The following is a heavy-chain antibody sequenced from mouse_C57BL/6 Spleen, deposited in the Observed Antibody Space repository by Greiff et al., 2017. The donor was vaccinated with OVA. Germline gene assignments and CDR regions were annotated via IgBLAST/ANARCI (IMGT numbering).Heavy chain of an antibody. CDR1: GYTFTSYW. Sequence: QVQLQQPGAELVRPGSSVKLSCKASGYTFTSYWMDWVKQRPGQGLEWIGNIYPSDSETHYNQKFKDKATLTVDKSSSTAYMQLSSLTSEDSAVYSCARGNGYDWFAYWGQGTLVTVSA. V-gene: IGHV1-61*01. J-gene: IGHJ3*01. CDR2: IYPSDSET. D-gene: IGHD2-2*01. CDR3: ARGNGYDWFAY.